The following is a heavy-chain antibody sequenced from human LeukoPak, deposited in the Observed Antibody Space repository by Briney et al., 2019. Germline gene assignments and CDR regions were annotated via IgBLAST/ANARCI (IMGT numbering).Heavy chain of an antibody. V-gene: IGHV1-24*01. CDR1: GHTLTELS. D-gene: IGHD3-16*02. CDR2: FDPEDGET. Sequence: ASVKVSCKVSGHTLTELSMHWVRQAPGKGLEWMGGFDPEDGETIYAQKFQGRVTMTEDTSTDTAYMELSSLRSEDTAVYYCATGYYDYIWGSYRPNAYENWGQGTLVTVSS. J-gene: IGHJ4*02. CDR3: ATGYYDYIWGSYRPNAYEN.